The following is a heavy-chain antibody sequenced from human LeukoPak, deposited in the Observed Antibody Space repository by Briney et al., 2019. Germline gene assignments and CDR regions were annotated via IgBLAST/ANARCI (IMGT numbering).Heavy chain of an antibody. D-gene: IGHD2-15*01. CDR1: GGSISSGGYS. Sequence: SETLSLTCAVSGGSISSGGYSWSWIRQPPGKGLEWIGYIYHSGSTYYNPSLKSRVTISVDRSKNQFSLKLSSVTAADTAVYYCARDKNHCSGGSCYYYGMDVWGQGTTVTVSS. V-gene: IGHV4-30-2*01. CDR3: ARDKNHCSGGSCYYYGMDV. CDR2: IYHSGST. J-gene: IGHJ6*02.